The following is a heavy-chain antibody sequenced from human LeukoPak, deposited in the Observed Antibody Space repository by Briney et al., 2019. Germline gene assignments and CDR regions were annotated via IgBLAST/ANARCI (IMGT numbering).Heavy chain of an antibody. J-gene: IGHJ4*02. CDR2: INHSGST. D-gene: IGHD1-7*01. CDR3: ARLYGNYQNYFDY. V-gene: IGHV4-34*01. CDR1: GGSFSGYY. Sequence: SETLSLTCAVYGGSFSGYYWSWIRQPPGKGLEWIGEINHSGSTNYNPSLKSRVTISVDTSKNQFSLKLSSVTAADTAVYYCARLYGNYQNYFDYWGQGILVTVSS.